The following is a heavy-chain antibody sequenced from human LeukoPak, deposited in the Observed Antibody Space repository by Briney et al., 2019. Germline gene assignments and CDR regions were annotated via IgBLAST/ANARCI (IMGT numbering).Heavy chain of an antibody. CDR3: ASGLLHYDILTGLDY. V-gene: IGHV3-23*01. CDR1: GFTFSNSD. CDR2: IGNTDNT. Sequence: GGSLRLSCAASGFTFSNSDMSWVRQAPGKGLEWVSTIGNTDNTYYADSVKGRFTISRDNSKNTLYLQMNSLRAEDTAVYYCASGLLHYDILTGLDYWGQGTLVTVSS. J-gene: IGHJ4*02. D-gene: IGHD3-9*01.